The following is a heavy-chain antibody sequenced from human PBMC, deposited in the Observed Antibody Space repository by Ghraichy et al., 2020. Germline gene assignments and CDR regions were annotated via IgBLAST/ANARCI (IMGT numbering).Heavy chain of an antibody. CDR1: GGTFSSYA. J-gene: IGHJ4*02. Sequence: SVKVSCKASGGTFSSYAISWVRQAPGQGLEWMGRIIPLLGIANYAQKFQGRVTITADKSTSTAYMELSSLRSEDTAVYYCASGSHYYDSSGYFNWGQGTLVTVSS. CDR2: IIPLLGIA. V-gene: IGHV1-69*04. D-gene: IGHD3-22*01. CDR3: ASGSHYYDSSGYFN.